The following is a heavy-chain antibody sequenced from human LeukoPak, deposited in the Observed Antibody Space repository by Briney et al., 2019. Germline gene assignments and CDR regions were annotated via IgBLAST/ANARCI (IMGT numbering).Heavy chain of an antibody. D-gene: IGHD3-10*01. CDR2: MNPNSGNT. V-gene: IGHV1-8*01. CDR1: GYTFTSYD. CDR3: ARSGRLALYYYYGMDV. J-gene: IGHJ6*02. Sequence: ASVKVSCKASGYTFTSYDINWVRQATGQGLEWMGWMNPNSGNTGYAQKFQGRVTLTRNTSISTAYMELSSLRSEDTAVYYCARSGRLALYYYYGMDVWGQGTTVTVSS.